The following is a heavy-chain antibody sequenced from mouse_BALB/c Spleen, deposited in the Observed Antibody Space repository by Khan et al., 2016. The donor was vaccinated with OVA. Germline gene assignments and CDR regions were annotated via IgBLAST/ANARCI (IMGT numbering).Heavy chain of an antibody. D-gene: IGHD2-14*01. CDR3: ARRYDGAWFAY. V-gene: IGHV1-77*01. CDR1: GYTFTDYV. J-gene: IGHJ3*01. CDR2: IYPGSGST. Sequence: VQLQESGPELVKPGTSVKMSCKASGYTFTDYVISWVKQRTGQGLEWIGEIYPGSGSTYYNGKFKGKATLTADKSSNTAYMQLSSLTSEDSAVXFGARRYDGAWFAYWGQGTLVTVSA.